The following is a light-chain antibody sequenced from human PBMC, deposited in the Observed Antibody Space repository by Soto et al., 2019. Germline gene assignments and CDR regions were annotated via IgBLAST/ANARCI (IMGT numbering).Light chain of an antibody. J-gene: IGKJ3*01. CDR3: QQYNDWPPFT. CDR2: GAS. Sequence: EVVMTQSPATLSVSPGERATLSGRASQSVNDKVAWFQQKPGQAPRLLIIGASTTATGVPARFSGSGSGTEFTLTISSLQSEDFAVYYCQQYNDWPPFTFGPGTKVDIK. V-gene: IGKV3-15*01. CDR1: QSVNDK.